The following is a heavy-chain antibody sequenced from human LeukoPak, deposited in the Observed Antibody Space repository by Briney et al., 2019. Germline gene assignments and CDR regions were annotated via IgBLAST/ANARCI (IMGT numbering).Heavy chain of an antibody. D-gene: IGHD3-3*01. CDR3: AGARAASFWSGSWFDP. V-gene: IGHV4-34*01. CDR1: GGSFSGYY. J-gene: IGHJ5*02. CDR2: IYHSGST. Sequence: SETLSLTCAVYGGSFSGYYWRWLRQPPGKGLEWIGEIYHSGSTNYNPSLKSRVTISVDKSKNQFSLKLSSVTAADTAVYYCAGARAASFWSGSWFDPWGQGTLVTVSS.